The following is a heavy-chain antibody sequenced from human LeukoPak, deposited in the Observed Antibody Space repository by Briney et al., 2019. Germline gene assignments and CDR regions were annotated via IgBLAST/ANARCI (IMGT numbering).Heavy chain of an antibody. Sequence: QPGGSLRLSCAASGFTFSSSAMHWVRQAPGKGLEWVGGIRGKANSYATPDAASVKGRFTISRDNSKNTAYLQMNGLKTEDTAVYYCTPSLYDILTGSDYWGQGTLVTVSS. CDR1: GFTFSSSA. CDR3: TPSLYDILTGSDY. J-gene: IGHJ4*02. CDR2: IRGKANSYAT. V-gene: IGHV3-73*01. D-gene: IGHD3-9*01.